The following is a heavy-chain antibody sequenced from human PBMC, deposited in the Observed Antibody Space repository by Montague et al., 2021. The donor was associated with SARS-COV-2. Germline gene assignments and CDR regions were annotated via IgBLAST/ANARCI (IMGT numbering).Heavy chain of an antibody. V-gene: IGHV4-34*01. Sequence: SETLSLTCAVYGGSFSGYYWSWIRQPPGKGLEWIGEINHSGSTXXXPSXXXRVTISVDTSKNQFSLKLRSVTAADTAVYYCARGSSFVTIFGVVITDPLFDYWSQGTLVTVSS. D-gene: IGHD3-3*01. CDR1: GGSFSGYY. CDR3: ARGSSFVTIFGVVITDPLFDY. CDR2: INHSGST. J-gene: IGHJ4*02.